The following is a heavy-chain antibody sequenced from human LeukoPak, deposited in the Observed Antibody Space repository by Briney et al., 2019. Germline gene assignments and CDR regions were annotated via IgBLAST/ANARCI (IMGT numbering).Heavy chain of an antibody. D-gene: IGHD6-6*01. V-gene: IGHV3-21*01. CDR3: ARVPIAARRSYYYYYGMDV. J-gene: IGHJ6*02. CDR2: ISSSSSYI. CDR1: GFTFSSYS. Sequence: GGSLRLSCAASGFTFSSYSMNWIRQAPGKGLEWVSSISSSSSYIYYADSVKGRFTISRDNDKNSLYLQMNSLRAEDTAVYYCARVPIAARRSYYYYYGMDVWGQGTTVTVSS.